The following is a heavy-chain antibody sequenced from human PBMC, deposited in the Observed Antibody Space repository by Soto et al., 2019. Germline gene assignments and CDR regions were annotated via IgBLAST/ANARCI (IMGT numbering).Heavy chain of an antibody. CDR1: GGSISSGDYY. V-gene: IGHV4-30-4*01. CDR3: ARVLAVRGSRQNSYCYGMDV. Sequence: SETLSFTCTVSGGSISSGDYYWSWIRQPPGKGLAWSGYIYYSGSTYYNPSLKSRVIISVDRSKNQFSLNLSSVTAADTAVHDCARVLAVRGSRQNSYCYGMDVWGQGTTVTVSS. J-gene: IGHJ6*02. CDR2: IYYSGST. D-gene: IGHD1-1*01.